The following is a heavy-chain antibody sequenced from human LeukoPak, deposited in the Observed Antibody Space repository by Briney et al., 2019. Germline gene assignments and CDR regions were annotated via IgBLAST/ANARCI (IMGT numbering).Heavy chain of an antibody. CDR2: ISSSGSTI. CDR3: AKSSWELLSGIDY. Sequence: GGSLRLSCAASGFTFSSYEMNWVRQAPGKGLEWVSYISSSGSTIYYADSVKGRFTISRDNAKNSLYLQMNSLRAEDTALYYCAKSSWELLSGIDYWGQGTLVTVSS. V-gene: IGHV3-48*03. CDR1: GFTFSSYE. J-gene: IGHJ4*02. D-gene: IGHD1-26*01.